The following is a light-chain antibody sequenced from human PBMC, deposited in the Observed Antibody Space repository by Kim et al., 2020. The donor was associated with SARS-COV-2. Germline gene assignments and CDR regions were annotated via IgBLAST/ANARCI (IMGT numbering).Light chain of an antibody. CDR3: QSYDSSLSGYV. CDR1: SSNIGAGYD. Sequence: QRVTISCTGSSSNIGAGYDVHWYQQLPGTAPKLLISGNSNRPSGVPDRFSGSKSGTSASLAITGLQAEDEADYYCQSYDSSLSGYVFGTGTKVTVL. V-gene: IGLV1-40*01. J-gene: IGLJ1*01. CDR2: GNS.